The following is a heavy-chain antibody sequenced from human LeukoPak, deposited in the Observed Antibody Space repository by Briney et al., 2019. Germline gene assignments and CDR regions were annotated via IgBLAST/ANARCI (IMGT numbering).Heavy chain of an antibody. CDR2: IYSGGTT. CDR3: ARGYFDSNTYFHAFDI. J-gene: IGHJ3*02. Sequence: GGSLRLSCAAFGFTVSRNYMTWVRQAPGKGLEWVSVIYSGGTTYYADSVKGRFTISRDSSQNNLYLQMNNLRAEDTAAYYCARGYFDSNTYFHAFDIWGHGTMVTVSS. CDR1: GFTVSRNY. V-gene: IGHV3-66*02. D-gene: IGHD3-9*01.